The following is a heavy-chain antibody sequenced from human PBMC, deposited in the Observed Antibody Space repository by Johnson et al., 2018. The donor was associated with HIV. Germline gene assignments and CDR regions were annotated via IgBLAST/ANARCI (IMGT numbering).Heavy chain of an antibody. D-gene: IGHD7-27*01. V-gene: IGHV3-7*01. CDR3: ARSYMGNSAFDI. J-gene: IGHJ3*02. CDR1: GFTVSNNY. CDR2: IKQDGSEK. Sequence: VQLVESGGGLVQPGGSLRLSCAASGFTVSNNYMSWVRQAPGKGLEWVANIKQDGSEKYYVDSVKGRFTISRENAKNSVYLQMNSLRAEDTAVYYCARSYMGNSAFDIWGQGTMVTVSS.